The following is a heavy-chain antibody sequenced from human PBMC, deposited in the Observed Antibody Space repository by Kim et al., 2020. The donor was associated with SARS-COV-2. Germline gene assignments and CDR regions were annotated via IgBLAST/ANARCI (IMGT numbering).Heavy chain of an antibody. V-gene: IGHV3-23*01. Sequence: TYYADSVKGRFTISSDNSKNTVYLQMNSLRIEDTAIYYCAKGRLQPDYWGQGTLVTVSS. CDR3: AKGRLQPDY. CDR2: T. J-gene: IGHJ4*02.